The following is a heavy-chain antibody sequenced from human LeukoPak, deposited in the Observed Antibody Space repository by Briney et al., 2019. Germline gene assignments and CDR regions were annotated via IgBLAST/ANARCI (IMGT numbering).Heavy chain of an antibody. CDR3: ARVIAGTPSFAY. D-gene: IGHD1-1*01. CDR1: GYTFTGYY. Sequence: GASVKVSCKASGYTFTGYYMHWVRQAPGQGLEWVAWINPDSGVTNYAQNFQGRVTVTRDTSISTAYRELTRLRSDDTAVYYCARVIAGTPSFAYWGQGTLVTVSS. J-gene: IGHJ4*02. CDR2: INPDSGVT. V-gene: IGHV1-2*02.